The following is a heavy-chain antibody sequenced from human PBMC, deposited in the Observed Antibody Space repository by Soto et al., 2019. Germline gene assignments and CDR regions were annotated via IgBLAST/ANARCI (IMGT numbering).Heavy chain of an antibody. Sequence: GSLRLSCAASGFSFSDFSMNCFRQAPGKGLEWIGDIYYSGSTNYNPSLKSRVTISVDTSKNQFSLKLSSVTAADTAVYYCARSSITTQDDWFDPWGQGTLVTVSS. J-gene: IGHJ5*02. CDR2: IYYSGST. V-gene: IGHV4-59*01. CDR3: ARSSITTQDDWFDP. D-gene: IGHD2-2*01. CDR1: GFSFSDFS.